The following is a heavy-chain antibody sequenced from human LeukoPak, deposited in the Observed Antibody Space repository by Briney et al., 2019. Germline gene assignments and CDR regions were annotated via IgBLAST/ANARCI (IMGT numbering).Heavy chain of an antibody. Sequence: GASVKVSCKASGYTFTSYYIHWVRQAPGQGLEWMGWINPNSGGTNYAQKFQGRVTMTRDTSISTAYMELSRLRSDDTAVYYCARAQYSSGWYWGNWGQGTLVTVSS. CDR1: GYTFTSYY. V-gene: IGHV1-2*02. J-gene: IGHJ4*02. CDR2: INPNSGGT. D-gene: IGHD6-19*01. CDR3: ARAQYSSGWYWGN.